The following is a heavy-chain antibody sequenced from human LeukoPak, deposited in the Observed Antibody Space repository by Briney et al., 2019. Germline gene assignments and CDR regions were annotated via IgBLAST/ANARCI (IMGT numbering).Heavy chain of an antibody. Sequence: PSETLSLTCTVSGGSISSSSYYWGWIRQPPGKGLEWIGSIYYSGSTYYNPSLKSRVTISVDTSKNQFSLKLSSVTAADTAVYYCARAVVVPAAMFDYWGQRTLVTVSS. CDR1: GGSISSSSYY. J-gene: IGHJ4*02. CDR3: ARAVVVPAAMFDY. V-gene: IGHV4-39*07. CDR2: IYYSGST. D-gene: IGHD2-2*01.